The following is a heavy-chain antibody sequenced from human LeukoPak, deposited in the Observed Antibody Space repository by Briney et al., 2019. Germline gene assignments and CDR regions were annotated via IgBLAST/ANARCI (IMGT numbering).Heavy chain of an antibody. Sequence: SETLSLTCTVSGGSISSGHYFWTWIRQPAGKGLEWIGRIYTSGSTNYNPSLKSRVTISVDTSKNQFSLKLSSVTAADTAVYYCARGEGIAAAAPPRVGYWGQGTLVTVSS. V-gene: IGHV4-61*02. CDR1: GGSISSGHYF. CDR3: ARGEGIAAAAPPRVGY. CDR2: IYTSGST. J-gene: IGHJ4*02. D-gene: IGHD6-13*01.